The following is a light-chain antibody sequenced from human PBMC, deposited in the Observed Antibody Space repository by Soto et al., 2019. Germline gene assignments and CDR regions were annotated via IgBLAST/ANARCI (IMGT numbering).Light chain of an antibody. CDR3: QQCYTIPHT. CDR2: GAS. J-gene: IGKJ2*01. CDR1: QRISTY. V-gene: IGKV1-39*01. Sequence: DIPMTQSPYSLSASVGDRVTITCRASQRISTYLNWYRQKPGKAPELLIYGASSLQSGVPSRFSGTGSGTDFSLAINTLQPEDFATYFCQQCYTIPHTFGQGTKLDFK.